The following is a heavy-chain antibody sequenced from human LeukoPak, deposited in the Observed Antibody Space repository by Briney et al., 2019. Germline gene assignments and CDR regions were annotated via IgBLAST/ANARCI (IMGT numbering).Heavy chain of an antibody. CDR3: ARSTYSSGPVDY. D-gene: IGHD6-19*01. J-gene: IGHJ4*02. Sequence: PSDTLSLTCTVSGYSISSAYYWGWIRQPPGKGLEWIGTIYHSGSTYYNPSLKSRVTISVDTSKNQFSLKLSSVTAADTAVYYCARSTYSSGPVDYWGQGTLVTVSS. V-gene: IGHV4-38-2*02. CDR2: IYHSGST. CDR1: GYSISSAYY.